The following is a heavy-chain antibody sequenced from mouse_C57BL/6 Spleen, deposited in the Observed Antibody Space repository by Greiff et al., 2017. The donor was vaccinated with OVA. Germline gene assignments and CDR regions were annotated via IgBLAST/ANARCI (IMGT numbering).Heavy chain of an antibody. CDR2: INPSTGGT. D-gene: IGHD2-2*01. CDR1: GYSFTGYY. CDR3: AREGGYDPFAY. Sequence: DVQLQESGPELVKPGASVKISCKASGYSFTGYYMNWVKQSPEKSLEWIGEINPSTGGTTYNQKFKAKATLTVDKSSSTAYMQLKSLTSEDSAVDYCAREGGYDPFAYWGQGTLVTVSA. V-gene: IGHV1-42*01. J-gene: IGHJ3*01.